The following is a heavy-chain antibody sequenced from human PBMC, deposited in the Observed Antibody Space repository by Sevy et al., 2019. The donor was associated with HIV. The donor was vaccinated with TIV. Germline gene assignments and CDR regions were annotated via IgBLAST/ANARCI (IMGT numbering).Heavy chain of an antibody. V-gene: IGHV1-18*01. CDR1: GYTFSKYA. CDR3: ARDDAWFDT. J-gene: IGHJ5*02. CDR2: ISAYNGNT. Sequence: ASVKVSCKASGYTFSKYAISWVRQAPGQGLEWMGWISAYNGNTDYAQMFQGRVTMTTDTSTSTAYMELRSLRSDDTAVYYCARDDAWFDTWGQGTLVTVSS.